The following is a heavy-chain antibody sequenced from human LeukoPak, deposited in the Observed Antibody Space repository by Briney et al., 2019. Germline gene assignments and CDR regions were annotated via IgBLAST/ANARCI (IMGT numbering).Heavy chain of an antibody. CDR1: GFTFSGYY. D-gene: IGHD5-12*01. V-gene: IGHV1-2*02. Sequence: ASVKVSCKASGFTFSGYYMYWVRQAPGQGLEWMGWINPNSGATNYAQRFQGRVTMTSDTSISTAYMELSRLISDDTAVYCCATGVATIWGYFDYWGQGILVTVSS. CDR2: INPNSGAT. J-gene: IGHJ4*02. CDR3: ATGVATIWGYFDY.